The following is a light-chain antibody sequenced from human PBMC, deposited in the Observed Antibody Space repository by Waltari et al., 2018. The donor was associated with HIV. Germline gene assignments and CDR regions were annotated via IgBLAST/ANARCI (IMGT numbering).Light chain of an antibody. CDR3: QQYGSSPWT. Sequence: EIVLPQSPGTLSLSPGERATLSCRASQSVSSSYLAWYQQKPGQAPRLLIYGASSRATGIPDRCSGRGSGTDFTLTISRLEPEDFAVYYCQQYGSSPWTFGQGTKVEIK. V-gene: IGKV3-20*01. CDR2: GAS. CDR1: QSVSSSY. J-gene: IGKJ1*01.